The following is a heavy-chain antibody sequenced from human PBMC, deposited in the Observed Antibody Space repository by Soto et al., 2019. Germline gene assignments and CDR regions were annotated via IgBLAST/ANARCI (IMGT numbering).Heavy chain of an antibody. CDR1: GGTFSSYA. CDR3: ARCPHGFLEWLLYEGDSHRMGTNYYYMDV. D-gene: IGHD3-3*01. J-gene: IGHJ6*03. V-gene: IGHV1-69*13. CDR2: IIPIFGTA. Sequence: SVKVSCKASGGTFSSYAISWVRQAPGQGLEWMGGIIPIFGTANYAQKFQGRVTITADESTSTAYMELSSVTAADTAVYYCARCPHGFLEWLLYEGDSHRMGTNYYYMDVWGKGTTVTVSS.